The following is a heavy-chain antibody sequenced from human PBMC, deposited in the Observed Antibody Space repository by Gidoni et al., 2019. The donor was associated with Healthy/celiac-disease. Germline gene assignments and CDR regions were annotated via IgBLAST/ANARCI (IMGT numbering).Heavy chain of an antibody. CDR1: GFTFSSYG. CDR3: ARDQNYDSSGYVGY. D-gene: IGHD3-22*01. J-gene: IGHJ4*02. V-gene: IGHV3-33*08. CDR2: IWYDGSNK. Sequence: QVQLVESGGGVVQPGRSLRLSCAASGFTFSSYGMHWVRQAPGKGLEWVAVIWYDGSNKYYADSVKGRFTISRDNSKNTLYLQMNSLRAEDTAVYYCARDQNYDSSGYVGYWGQGTLVTVSS.